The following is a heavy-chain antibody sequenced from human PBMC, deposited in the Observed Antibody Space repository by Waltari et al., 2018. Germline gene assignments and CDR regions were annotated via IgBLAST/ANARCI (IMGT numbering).Heavy chain of an antibody. J-gene: IGHJ1*01. CDR3: ARDEVGALSFQH. Sequence: QVQLQESGPGLVKPSGTLSLTCAVSGGSISSSNWWSWVRQPPGMGLEWIGEIYHSGSTNYNPSLKSRVTTSVDKSKNQFSLKLSSVTAADTAVYYCARDEVGALSFQHWGQGTLVTVSS. CDR2: IYHSGST. V-gene: IGHV4-4*02. CDR1: GGSISSSNW. D-gene: IGHD1-26*01.